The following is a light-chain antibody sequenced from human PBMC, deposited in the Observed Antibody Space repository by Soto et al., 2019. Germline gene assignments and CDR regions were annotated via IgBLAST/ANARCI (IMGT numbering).Light chain of an antibody. CDR1: QSISSW. CDR3: QQYNSYSLT. J-gene: IGKJ1*01. V-gene: IGKV1-5*01. CDR2: DAS. Sequence: DIQMTQSPSTLSASVGDRVTITCRASQSISSWLAWYQQKPGKAPKLLIYDASSLESMVPSRFSGSGSGTEFTLTISSLQPDDFANYYCQQYNSYSLTFGQGTKVEIK.